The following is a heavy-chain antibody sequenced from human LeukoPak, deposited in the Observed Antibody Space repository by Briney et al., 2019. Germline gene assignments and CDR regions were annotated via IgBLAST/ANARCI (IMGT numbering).Heavy chain of an antibody. CDR1: GFTFSHYW. D-gene: IGHD3-10*01. J-gene: IGHJ4*02. V-gene: IGHV3-74*01. Sequence: GGSLRLSCAASGFTFSHYWMYWVRQAPGKGLEWVSRLNRDGTSSSYADAVKGRFTVSRDNAENTLNLEMNSLRAEDTAVYYCARDGDDMAGGIIIGSYSDFWGQGTLVTVSS. CDR2: LNRDGTSS. CDR3: ARDGDDMAGGIIIGSYSDF.